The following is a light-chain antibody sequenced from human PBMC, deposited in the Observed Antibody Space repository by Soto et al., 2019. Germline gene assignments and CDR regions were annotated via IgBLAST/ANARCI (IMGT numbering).Light chain of an antibody. V-gene: IGLV2-14*01. J-gene: IGLJ1*01. CDR2: QVT. Sequence: SVLSQPSSMCGSPGQASTISCTGSVSDIATFNYVSWYQQYPGKAPKLLIYQVTSRASGVSHRFSGSKSGNTAALTISGLQPEDEAEYYCNSYSSTSFYVFGTGTKVTVL. CDR3: NSYSSTSFYV. CDR1: VSDIATFNY.